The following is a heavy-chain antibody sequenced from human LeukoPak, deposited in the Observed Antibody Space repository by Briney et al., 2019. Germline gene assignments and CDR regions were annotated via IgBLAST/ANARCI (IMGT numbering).Heavy chain of an antibody. Sequence: GRSLRLSCAASGFTFSDYAMYWVRQVPGKGLEWVAVIWYDGSNKYHADSVKGRFTISRDNSKNTLYLEMNSLKVEDTAVYYCAREGKAAGTSGWIDPWGQGTLVTVSS. CDR2: IWYDGSNK. J-gene: IGHJ5*02. CDR1: GFTFSDYA. CDR3: AREGKAAGTSGWIDP. D-gene: IGHD6-13*01. V-gene: IGHV3-33*07.